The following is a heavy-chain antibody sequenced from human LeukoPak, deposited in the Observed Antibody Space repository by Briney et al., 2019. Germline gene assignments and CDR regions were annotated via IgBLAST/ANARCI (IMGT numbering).Heavy chain of an antibody. V-gene: IGHV4-34*01. CDR1: GGSFSGYY. CDR2: INHSGST. J-gene: IGHJ4*02. CDR3: ARRSRYYSSSWYGSSFDY. D-gene: IGHD6-13*01. Sequence: SETLSLTCAVYGGSFSGYYWSWIRQPPGKGLEWIGEINHSGSTNYNPSLKSRVTISVDTSKNQFSLKLSSVTAADTAVYYCARRSRYYSSSWYGSSFDYWGQGTLVTVSS.